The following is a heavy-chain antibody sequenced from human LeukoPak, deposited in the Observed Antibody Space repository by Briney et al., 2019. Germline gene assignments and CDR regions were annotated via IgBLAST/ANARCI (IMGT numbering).Heavy chain of an antibody. D-gene: IGHD2-15*01. Sequence: GGSLRLSCAASGFTFHNYGMSWVRQSPGKGLEWVSGISASGNRTYYADSVKGRFVISRDNSKNTLYLQMNSLRAEDTAVYYCAKRGQDCGGGNCYITAFDYWGQGTLVTVSS. CDR3: AKRGQDCGGGNCYITAFDY. CDR2: ISASGNRT. CDR1: GFTFHNYG. J-gene: IGHJ4*02. V-gene: IGHV3-23*01.